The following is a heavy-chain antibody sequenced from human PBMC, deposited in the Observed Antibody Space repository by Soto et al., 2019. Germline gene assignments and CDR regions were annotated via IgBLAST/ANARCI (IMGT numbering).Heavy chain of an antibody. CDR2: ISYDGSNK. J-gene: IGHJ6*02. CDR3: AKMLPSYSSSWYAHYYYYYGMDV. V-gene: IGHV3-30*18. CDR1: GFTFSSYG. D-gene: IGHD6-13*01. Sequence: GGSLRLSCAASGFTFSSYGMHWVRQAPGKGLEWVAVISYDGSNKYYADSVKGRFTISRDNSKNTLYLQMNSLRAEDTAVYYCAKMLPSYSSSWYAHYYYYYGMDVWGQGTTVTVSS.